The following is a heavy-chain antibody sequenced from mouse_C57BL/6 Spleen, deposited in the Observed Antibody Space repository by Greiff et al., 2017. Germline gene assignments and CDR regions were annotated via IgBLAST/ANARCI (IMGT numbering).Heavy chain of an antibody. J-gene: IGHJ4*01. V-gene: IGHV10-1*01. Sequence: EVKLMESGGGLVQPKGSLKLSCAASGFSFNTYAMNWVRQAPGKGLEWVARIRSKSNNYATYYADSVKDRFTISRDDSESMLYLQMNNLKTEDTAMYYCVRRDYGYAMDYWGQGTSVTVSS. D-gene: IGHD1-1*01. CDR3: VRRDYGYAMDY. CDR1: GFSFNTYA. CDR2: IRSKSNNYAT.